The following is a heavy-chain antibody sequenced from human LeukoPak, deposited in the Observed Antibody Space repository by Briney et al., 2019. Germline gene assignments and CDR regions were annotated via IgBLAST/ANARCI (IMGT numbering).Heavy chain of an antibody. CDR2: IYHSGST. D-gene: IGHD3-10*01. CDR1: GGSISSGGYS. J-gene: IGHJ4*02. V-gene: IGHV4-30-2*01. Sequence: SQTLSLTCAVSGGSISSGGYSWSWIRQPPGKGLEWIGYIYHSGSTYYNPSLKSRVTISVDRSKNQFSLKLGSVTAADTAVYYCARGGMVRGVQFDYWGQGTLVTVSS. CDR3: ARGGMVRGVQFDY.